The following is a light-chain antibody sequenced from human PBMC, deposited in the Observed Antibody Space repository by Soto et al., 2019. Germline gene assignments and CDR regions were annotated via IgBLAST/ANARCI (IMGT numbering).Light chain of an antibody. Sequence: ETQVTHSPSTRCSSLGPTLPITCXASQTISGWLAWYQQRPGKAPNLLILDASTLESGVPSRFSGSGSGTTFTLTISSLQSDDFATYYCLQYNGYYRTFGQGTKVDIK. CDR3: LQYNGYYRT. CDR1: QTISGW. V-gene: IGKV1-5*01. J-gene: IGKJ1*01. CDR2: DAS.